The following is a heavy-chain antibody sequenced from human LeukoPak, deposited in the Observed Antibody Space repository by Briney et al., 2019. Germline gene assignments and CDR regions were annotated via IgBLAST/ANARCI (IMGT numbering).Heavy chain of an antibody. D-gene: IGHD3-16*01. J-gene: IGHJ4*02. CDR3: VQGGHFDF. V-gene: IGHV3-7*01. CDR2: INEDGSEK. Sequence: PGGSLRPSCAASGFTFSRFEMTWGRQAPGKGPEWVAKINEDGSEKYYVDSVKGRFTISRDNGKNSLYLEMNSLRADDTAVYFCVQGGHFDFWGQGAPVTVSS. CDR1: GFTFSRFE.